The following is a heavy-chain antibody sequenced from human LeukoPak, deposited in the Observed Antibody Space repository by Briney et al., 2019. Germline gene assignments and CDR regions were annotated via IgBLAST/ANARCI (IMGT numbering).Heavy chain of an antibody. J-gene: IGHJ4*02. Sequence: GGSLRLSCAASRFTFSSYAMSWVRQAPGKGLEWVSTISGRGGSTYYTDSVTGRFTISRDNSKNTLYLQMNSLRAEDTALYYCASLDYFDSSDYGDYWGQGTLVTVSS. CDR3: ASLDYFDSSDYGDY. D-gene: IGHD3-22*01. CDR1: RFTFSSYA. V-gene: IGHV3-23*01. CDR2: ISGRGGST.